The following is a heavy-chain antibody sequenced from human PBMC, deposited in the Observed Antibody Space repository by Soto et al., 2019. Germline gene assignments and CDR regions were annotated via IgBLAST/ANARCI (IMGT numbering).Heavy chain of an antibody. CDR1: GFTFGDYA. CDR3: TRDLFRNDFWSGYRAFDY. CDR2: IRSKAYGGTT. Sequence: PGGSLRLSCTASGFTFGDYAMSWFRQAPGKGLEWVGFIRSKAYGGTTEYAASVKGRFTISRDDSKSIAYLQMNSLKTEDTAVYYCTRDLFRNDFWSGYRAFDYWGQGTLVTV. D-gene: IGHD3-3*01. J-gene: IGHJ4*02. V-gene: IGHV3-49*03.